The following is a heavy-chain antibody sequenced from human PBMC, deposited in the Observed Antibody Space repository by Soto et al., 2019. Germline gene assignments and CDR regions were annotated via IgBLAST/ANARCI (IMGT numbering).Heavy chain of an antibody. CDR3: ASAAAGTGTYNWFVP. J-gene: IGHJ5*02. V-gene: IGHV1-69*13. D-gene: IGHD6-13*01. CDR2: IIPIFGTA. Sequence: SVKVSCKASGGTFSSYAISWLRQAPGQGLEWMGGIIPIFGTANYAQKFQGRVTITADESTSTAYMELSSLRSEDTTVYYCASAAAGTGTYNWFVPWGQGTLVTVSS. CDR1: GGTFSSYA.